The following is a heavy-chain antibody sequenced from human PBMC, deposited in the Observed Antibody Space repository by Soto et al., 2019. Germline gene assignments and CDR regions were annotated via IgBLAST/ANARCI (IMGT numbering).Heavy chain of an antibody. Sequence: SETLSLTCTVSGGSISSYYWSWIRQPPGKGLEWIGYIYYSGSTNYNPSLKSRVTISVDTSKNQFSLKLSSVTAADTAVYYCARAYGSGSIGYYYGMDVWGQGTTVT. CDR3: ARAYGSGSIGYYYGMDV. J-gene: IGHJ6*02. CDR2: IYYSGST. D-gene: IGHD3-10*01. V-gene: IGHV4-59*01. CDR1: GGSISSYY.